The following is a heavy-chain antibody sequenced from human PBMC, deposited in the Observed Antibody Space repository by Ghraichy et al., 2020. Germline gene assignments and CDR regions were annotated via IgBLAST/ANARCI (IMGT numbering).Heavy chain of an antibody. D-gene: IGHD5-24*01. CDR2: MYYGGTT. CDR3: ARGRRREMVTLEY. CDR1: GGSITTYY. V-gene: IGHV4-59*01. J-gene: IGHJ4*02. Sequence: SETLSLTCTVSGGSITTYYWTWIRQPPGKTLEWIGYMYYGGTTNLNPSLKSRVTFSIDTSKNHFSLNLTSVTAADTAIYYCARGRRREMVTLEYWGPGTPVTVSS.